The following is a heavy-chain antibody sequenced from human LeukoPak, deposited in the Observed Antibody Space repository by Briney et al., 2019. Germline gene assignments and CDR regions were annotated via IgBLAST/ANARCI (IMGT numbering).Heavy chain of an antibody. D-gene: IGHD3-16*02. CDR2: ISAYNGNT. V-gene: IGHV1-18*01. Sequence: ASVKVSCKASGYTFTSYGISWVRQAPGQGLEWMGWISAYNGNTHYAQKFQGRVTMTTDTSTSTAYMELRSLRSDDTAVYYCARGDRAAIVFQHWGQGTLVTVSS. CDR1: GYTFTSYG. J-gene: IGHJ1*01. CDR3: ARGDRAAIVFQH.